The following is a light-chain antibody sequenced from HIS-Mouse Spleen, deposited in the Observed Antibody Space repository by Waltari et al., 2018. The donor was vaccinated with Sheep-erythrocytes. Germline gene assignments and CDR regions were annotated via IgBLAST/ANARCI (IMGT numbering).Light chain of an antibody. J-gene: IGLJ2*01. CDR3: SSYTSSSTQV. CDR2: EVS. CDR1: SSDVGGYNY. V-gene: IGLV2-14*01. Sequence: QSALTQPASVSGSPGQSITISCTGTSSDVGGYNYVSWYQQHPGKAPKPMINEVSNRPSGVSNRFSGSKSGNTASLTISGLQAEDEADYYCSSYTSSSTQVFGGGTKLTVL.